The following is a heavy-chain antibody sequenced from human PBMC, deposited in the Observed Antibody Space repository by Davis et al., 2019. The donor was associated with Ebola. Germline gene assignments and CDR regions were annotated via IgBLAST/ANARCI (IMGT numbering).Heavy chain of an antibody. CDR1: GGTFSSYA. J-gene: IGHJ4*02. Sequence: SVKVSCKASGGTFSSYAISWVRQAPGQGLEWMGRIIPILGIANYAQKFQGRVTITADKSTSTAYMELSSLRSEDTAVYYCARPSDDLSFDYWGQGTLVTVSS. CDR3: ARPSDDLSFDY. CDR2: IIPILGIA. V-gene: IGHV1-69*04. D-gene: IGHD2-21*02.